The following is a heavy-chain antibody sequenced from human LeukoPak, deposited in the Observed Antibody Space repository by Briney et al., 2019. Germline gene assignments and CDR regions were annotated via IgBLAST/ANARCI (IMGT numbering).Heavy chain of an antibody. V-gene: IGHV4-59*01. Sequence: SETLSLTCLVSGGSISSYYWSWIRPPPGKGLEWIGYIYYSGSTNYNPSLKSRVTISVDTSKNQFSLKLSSVTAADTAVYYCARERSYCTNGVCQDPEVWFDPWGQGTLVTVSS. CDR1: GGSISSYY. D-gene: IGHD2-8*01. CDR2: IYYSGST. CDR3: ARERSYCTNGVCQDPEVWFDP. J-gene: IGHJ5*02.